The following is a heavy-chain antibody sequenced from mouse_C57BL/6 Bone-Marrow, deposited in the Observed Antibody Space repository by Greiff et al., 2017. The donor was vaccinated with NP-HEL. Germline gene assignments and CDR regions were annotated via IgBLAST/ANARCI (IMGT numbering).Heavy chain of an antibody. V-gene: IGHV1-78*01. CDR1: GYTFTDHT. J-gene: IGHJ4*01. CDR3: ARGGPGAVVATYYAMDY. Sequence: QVQLQQSDAELVKPGASVKISCKVSGYTFTDHTIHWMKQRPEQGLEWIGYISPRDGSTKYNEKFKGKATLTADKSSSTAYMQLNSLTSEDSAVYFCARGGPGAVVATYYAMDYWGQGTSVTVSS. D-gene: IGHD1-1*01. CDR2: ISPRDGST.